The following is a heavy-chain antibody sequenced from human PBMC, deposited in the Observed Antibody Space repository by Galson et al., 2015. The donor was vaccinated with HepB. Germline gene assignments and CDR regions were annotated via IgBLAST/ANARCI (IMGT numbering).Heavy chain of an antibody. Sequence: SLRLSCAASGFTFSSYAMSWVRQAPGKGLEWVSAISGSGGSTYYADSVKGRFTISRDNSKNTLYLQMNSLRAEDTAVYYCAKVPTVDTAMVGVVDYWGQGTLVTVSS. CDR1: GFTFSSYA. J-gene: IGHJ4*02. D-gene: IGHD5-18*01. CDR3: AKVPTVDTAMVGVVDY. CDR2: ISGSGGST. V-gene: IGHV3-23*01.